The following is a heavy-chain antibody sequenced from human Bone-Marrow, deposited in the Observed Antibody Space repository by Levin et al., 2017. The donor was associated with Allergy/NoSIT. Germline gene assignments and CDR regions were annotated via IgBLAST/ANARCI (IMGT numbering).Heavy chain of an antibody. CDR2: ISYDGSNK. D-gene: IGHD3-22*01. V-gene: IGHV3-30*04. J-gene: IGHJ5*02. Sequence: PGGSLRLSCAASGFTFSSYAMHWVRQAPGKGLEWVAVISYDGSNKYYADSVKGRFTISRDNSKNTLYLQMNSLRAEDTAVYYCARAFSGSWGQGTLVTVSS. CDR3: ARAFSGS. CDR1: GFTFSSYA.